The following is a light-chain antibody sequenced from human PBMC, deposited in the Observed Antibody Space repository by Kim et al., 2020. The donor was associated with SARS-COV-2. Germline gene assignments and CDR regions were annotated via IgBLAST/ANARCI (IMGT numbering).Light chain of an antibody. Sequence: SPGERATRSGRASQRVSSSYLAWYQQRPGQAPRLLIFSTSRRATGIPDRFSGSGSGTDFTLTISRLEPEDSAVYYCQQYGSSSMYSFGQGTKLEI. CDR2: STS. V-gene: IGKV3-20*01. CDR3: QQYGSSSMYS. J-gene: IGKJ2*03. CDR1: QRVSSSY.